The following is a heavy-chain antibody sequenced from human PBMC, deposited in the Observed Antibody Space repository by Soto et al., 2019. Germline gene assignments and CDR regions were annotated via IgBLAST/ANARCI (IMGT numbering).Heavy chain of an antibody. CDR2: MNPNSGNT. J-gene: IGHJ5*02. Sequence: QVQLVQSGAEVKKPGASVKVSCKASGYTFTSYDINWVRQATGQGLEWMGWMNPNSGNTGYEQRFQGRVTMTRHTSISTAYMELSSLSSEDTAVYYCARDHCSGGSCYSNPWGPGTLVTVSS. CDR3: ARDHCSGGSCYSNP. CDR1: GYTFTSYD. V-gene: IGHV1-8*01. D-gene: IGHD2-15*01.